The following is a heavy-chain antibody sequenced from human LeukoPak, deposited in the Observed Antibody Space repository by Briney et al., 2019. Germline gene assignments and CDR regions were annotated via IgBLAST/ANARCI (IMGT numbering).Heavy chain of an antibody. J-gene: IGHJ4*02. CDR3: ARDFGSYYRHFDY. D-gene: IGHD1-26*01. CDR1: GFTFSIYS. V-gene: IGHV3-21*01. Sequence: GGSLRLSCAASGFTFSIYSMNWVRQAPGKGLEWVSSISSSSSYIYYADSVKGRFTISRDNAKNSLYLQMNSLRAEDTAVYYCARDFGSYYRHFDYWGQGTLVTVSS. CDR2: ISSSSSYI.